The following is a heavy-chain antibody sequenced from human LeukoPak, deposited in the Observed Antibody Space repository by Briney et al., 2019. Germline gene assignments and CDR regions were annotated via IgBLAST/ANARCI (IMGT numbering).Heavy chain of an antibody. V-gene: IGHV3-30-3*01. CDR1: GFTFSSYA. D-gene: IGHD2-15*01. CDR2: ISYDGSNK. CDR3: TRDVGEDGVDY. J-gene: IGHJ4*02. Sequence: GRSLRLSCAASGFTFSSYAMHWVRQAPGKGLEWVAVISYDGSNKYYADSVKGRFTISRDNAKNSLYLQMNSLKTEDTAVYYCTRDVGEDGVDYWGQGTLVTVSS.